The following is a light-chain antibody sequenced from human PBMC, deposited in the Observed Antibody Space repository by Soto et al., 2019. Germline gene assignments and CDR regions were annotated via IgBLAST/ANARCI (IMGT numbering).Light chain of an antibody. CDR3: SSYAGRNNYV. J-gene: IGLJ1*01. CDR1: SSDVGYYNY. V-gene: IGLV2-8*01. CDR2: EVS. Sequence: QSALTQPPSASGSPGQSVTISCTGASSDVGYYNYVSWYQQHPGKAPKLMIYEVSKRPSGVPDRFSGSKSGNTASLTVSGLQAEDEADYYCSSYAGRNNYVFGTGTKLTVL.